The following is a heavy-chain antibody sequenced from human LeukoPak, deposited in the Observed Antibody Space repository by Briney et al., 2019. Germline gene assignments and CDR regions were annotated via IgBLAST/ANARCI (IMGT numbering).Heavy chain of an antibody. D-gene: IGHD6-13*01. CDR1: GGSISSGSYY. CDR3: ARFGAGGGLRAAAGTGY. Sequence: SETLSLTCTVSGGSISSGSYYWSWIRQPAGKGLEWIGRIYTSGSTNYNPSLKSRVTMSVDTSKNQFSLKLSSVTAADTAVYYCARFGAGGGLRAAAGTGYWGQGTLVTVSS. V-gene: IGHV4-61*02. CDR2: IYTSGST. J-gene: IGHJ4*02.